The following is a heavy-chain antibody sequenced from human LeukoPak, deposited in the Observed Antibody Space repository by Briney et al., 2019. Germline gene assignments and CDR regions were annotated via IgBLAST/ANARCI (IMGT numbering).Heavy chain of an antibody. CDR1: GFTFSSYW. CDR2: INSDGSST. V-gene: IGHV3-74*01. J-gene: IGHJ5*02. CDR3: ARDRGAYCSGGSCYSRNWFDP. Sequence: GGSLRLSCAASGFTFSSYWMHWVRQAPGNGLVWVSRINSDGSSTSYADSVKGRFTISIDNAKNTLYLQMNSMRAEDTAVYYCARDRGAYCSGGSCYSRNWFDPWGQGTLVTVSS. D-gene: IGHD2-15*01.